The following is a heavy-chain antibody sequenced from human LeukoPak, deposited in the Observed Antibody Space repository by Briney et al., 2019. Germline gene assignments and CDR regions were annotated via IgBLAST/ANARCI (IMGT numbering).Heavy chain of an antibody. Sequence: SETLSLTCGVYGGSFSGYYWSWIRQPPGKGREWIGEINPRGSTNYNPSLKSRATLSADTSKNQFSLTLNSVTAADTAVYYCARRRLGYYFDYWGQGTLVTVSS. D-gene: IGHD5-24*01. CDR2: INPRGST. J-gene: IGHJ4*02. V-gene: IGHV4-34*01. CDR3: ARRRLGYYFDY. CDR1: GGSFSGYY.